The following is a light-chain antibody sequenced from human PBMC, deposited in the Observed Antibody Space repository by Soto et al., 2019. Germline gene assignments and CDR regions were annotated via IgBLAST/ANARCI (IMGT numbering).Light chain of an antibody. J-gene: IGKJ1*01. CDR3: QQYGSSLWT. V-gene: IGKV3-20*01. CDR1: QSVSTPY. Sequence: ENVLTQSPDTLSLSPGERATLSCRASQSVSTPYLAWYQQRPGQAPRLRIYSTSTRASGIPDRFSGSGSGTDFTLTISRLEPEDFAVYYCQQYGSSLWTFGQGTKVEIK. CDR2: STS.